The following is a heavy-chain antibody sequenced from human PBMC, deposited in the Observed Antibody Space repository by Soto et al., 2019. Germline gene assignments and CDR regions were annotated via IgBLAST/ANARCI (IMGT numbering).Heavy chain of an antibody. D-gene: IGHD6-25*01. CDR1: GDSLSSGDYY. CDR2: IYHTGST. Sequence: QVQLQESGPGLVKPSQTLSLTCAVSGDSLSSGDYYWNWIRQSPGKDLEWIGKIYHTGSTYYNPSLKSRTAILVDTSKNQFSLQLNSVTAADTAVYYCARQRGSNYNYFFGLDVWGQGTTVIVS. J-gene: IGHJ6*02. CDR3: ARQRGSNYNYFFGLDV. V-gene: IGHV4-30-4*01.